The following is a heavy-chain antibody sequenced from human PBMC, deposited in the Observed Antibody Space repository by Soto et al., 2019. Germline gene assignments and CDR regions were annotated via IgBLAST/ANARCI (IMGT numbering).Heavy chain of an antibody. D-gene: IGHD3-22*01. V-gene: IGHV3-23*01. CDR1: GFTFSSYA. Sequence: GGSLRLSCAASGFTFSSYAMSWVRQAPGKGLEWVSTIRGSGANTYYADSVRGRFTISRDNSKNTVYLQMNSLRAEDTAVYYCARKPTSGYYPFDYWGQGTLVTVSS. CDR3: ARKPTSGYYPFDY. CDR2: IRGSGANT. J-gene: IGHJ4*02.